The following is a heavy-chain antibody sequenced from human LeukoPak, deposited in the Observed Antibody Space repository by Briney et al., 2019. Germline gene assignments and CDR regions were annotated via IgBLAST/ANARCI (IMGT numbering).Heavy chain of an antibody. Sequence: ASVKVSCKASGGTFSSYAISWVRQAPGQGLEWMGGIIPIFGTANYAQKFQGRVTMTRDTSTSTVYMELSSLRSEDTAVYYCARENSSGYYGHYYYGMDVWGQGTTVTVSS. CDR2: IIPIFGTA. V-gene: IGHV1-69*05. J-gene: IGHJ6*02. CDR3: ARENSSGYYGHYYYGMDV. CDR1: GGTFSSYA. D-gene: IGHD3-22*01.